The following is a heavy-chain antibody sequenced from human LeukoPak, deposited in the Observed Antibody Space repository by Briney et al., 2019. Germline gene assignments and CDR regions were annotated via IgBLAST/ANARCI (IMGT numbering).Heavy chain of an antibody. J-gene: IGHJ5*02. CDR2: IYSSGST. D-gene: IGHD6-13*01. CDR3: ARAYHSSWYLNWFDP. CDR1: GDSISSYY. Sequence: SETLSLTCTVSGDSISSYYWSWIRQPPGKGLEWIGYIYSSGSTNYNPSLKSRVTMSVDTCNNQFSLKLSSVTAADTAVYYCARAYHSSWYLNWFDPWGQGTLVTVSS. V-gene: IGHV4-59*08.